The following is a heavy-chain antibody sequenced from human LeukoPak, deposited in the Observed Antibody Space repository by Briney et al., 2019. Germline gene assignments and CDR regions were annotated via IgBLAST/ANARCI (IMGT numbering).Heavy chain of an antibody. CDR2: ISYDGSNK. V-gene: IGHV3-30*04. D-gene: IGHD3-9*01. Sequence: PGGSLRLSCAASGYTFGSYAMHWVHQAPGKGLEWVAVISYDGSNKYYADSVKGRFTISRDNSKNTLYLQMNSLRAEDTAVYYCARESKGYFDWFETLGYFDYWGQGTLVTVSS. J-gene: IGHJ4*02. CDR1: GYTFGSYA. CDR3: ARESKGYFDWFETLGYFDY.